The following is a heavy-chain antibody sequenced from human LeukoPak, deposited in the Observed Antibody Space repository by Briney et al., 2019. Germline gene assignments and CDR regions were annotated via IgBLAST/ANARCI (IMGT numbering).Heavy chain of an antibody. J-gene: IGHJ4*02. Sequence: ASVKVSCKASGYTFTGYYMHWVRQAPGQGLEWMGWINPNSGGTNYAQKFQGRVTMTRDTSISTAYMELSRLRSDDTAVYYCARDSHCSSTSCPFDYWGQGTLVTVSS. CDR2: INPNSGGT. V-gene: IGHV1-2*02. CDR3: ARDSHCSSTSCPFDY. CDR1: GYTFTGYY. D-gene: IGHD2-2*01.